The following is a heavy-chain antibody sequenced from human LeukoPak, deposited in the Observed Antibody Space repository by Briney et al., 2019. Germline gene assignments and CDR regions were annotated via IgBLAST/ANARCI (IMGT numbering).Heavy chain of an antibody. Sequence: SVKVSCKASGGTFSSYAISWVRQAPGQGLEWMGGIIPIFGTANYAQKFQERVTITRDMSTSTAYMELSSLRSEDTAVYYCAADPLYYYDSSGSSWRPDAFDIWGQGTMVTVSS. V-gene: IGHV1-69*05. D-gene: IGHD3-22*01. CDR1: GGTFSSYA. J-gene: IGHJ3*02. CDR2: IIPIFGTA. CDR3: AADPLYYYDSSGSSWRPDAFDI.